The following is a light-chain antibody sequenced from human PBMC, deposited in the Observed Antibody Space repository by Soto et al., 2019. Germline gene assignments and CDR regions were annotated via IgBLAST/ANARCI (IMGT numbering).Light chain of an antibody. V-gene: IGKV3-15*01. CDR3: QQYHTWPVT. CDR2: GAS. J-gene: IGKJ4*01. Sequence: TQSPATLSVSPGERVTLSXXXXXSVKTNLAWYQHTPGQTPRLLISGASTGATGIPARFSGSGSGTEFTLTINSLQSEDFAVYYCQQYHTWPVTFGGGTKVEIK. CDR1: XSVKTN.